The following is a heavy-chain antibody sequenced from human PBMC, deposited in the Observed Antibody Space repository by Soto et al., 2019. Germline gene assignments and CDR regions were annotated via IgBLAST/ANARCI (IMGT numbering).Heavy chain of an antibody. D-gene: IGHD4-17*01. CDR3: ARDTVTTSFYYYGLDL. Sequence: SETLSLTCTVSGGSVSSGSYYWSWIRQPPGKGLEWIGYFYYTGSTEYNPSLKSRVTISVDTSKNQFSLKLSFVTAADTALYYCARDTVTTSFYYYGLDLWGQGTTVTVSS. V-gene: IGHV4-61*01. CDR2: FYYTGST. J-gene: IGHJ6*02. CDR1: GGSVSSGSYY.